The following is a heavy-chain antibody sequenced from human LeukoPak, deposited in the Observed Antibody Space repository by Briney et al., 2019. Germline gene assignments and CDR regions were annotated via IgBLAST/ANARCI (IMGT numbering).Heavy chain of an antibody. J-gene: IGHJ4*02. CDR1: GGSFSGYY. Sequence: SETLSLTCAVYGGSFSGYYWSWIRQPPGKGLEWIEEINHSGSTNYNPSLKSRVTISVDTSKNQFSLKLSSVTAADTAVYYCERARAHLKYYYDSSGYYYFDYWGQGTLVTVSS. CDR3: ERARAHLKYYYDSSGYYYFDY. D-gene: IGHD3-22*01. CDR2: INHSGST. V-gene: IGHV4-34*01.